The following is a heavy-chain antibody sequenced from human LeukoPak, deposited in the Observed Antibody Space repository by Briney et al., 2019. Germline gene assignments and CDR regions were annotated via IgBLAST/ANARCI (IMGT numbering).Heavy chain of an antibody. CDR2: ISSSGSTI. CDR1: GFTFSSYE. Sequence: GGSLRLSCAASGFTFSSYEMNWVRQAPGKGLEWVSYISSSGSTIYYADSVKGRFTISRDNAKNSLYLQMNSRRAEDTAVYYCARDPAPLGYWGQGTLVTVSS. V-gene: IGHV3-48*03. D-gene: IGHD2-2*01. J-gene: IGHJ4*02. CDR3: ARDPAPLGY.